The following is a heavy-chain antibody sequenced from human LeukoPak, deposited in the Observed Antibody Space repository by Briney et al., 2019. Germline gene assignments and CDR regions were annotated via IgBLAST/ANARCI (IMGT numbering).Heavy chain of an antibody. V-gene: IGHV3-30*04. J-gene: IGHJ4*02. CDR3: ARVSGWYRYGIDY. CDR1: GFTFSSYA. CDR2: ISYDGSNK. D-gene: IGHD6-19*01. Sequence: PGGSLRLSCAASGFTFSSYAMHWVRQAPGKGLEWVAVISYDGSNKYYADSVKGRFTISRDNSKNTLYLQMNSLRAEDTAVYYCARVSGWYRYGIDYWGQGTLVTVSS.